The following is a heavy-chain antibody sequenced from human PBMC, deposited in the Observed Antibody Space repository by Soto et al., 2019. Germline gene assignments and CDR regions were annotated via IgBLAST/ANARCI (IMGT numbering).Heavy chain of an antibody. CDR1: GFTFSDYY. J-gene: IGHJ6*02. CDR2: ISSSSSYT. V-gene: IGHV3-11*06. CDR3: ARARSTGAYYYYYGMDV. D-gene: IGHD2-2*01. Sequence: GGSLRLSCAASGFTFSDYYMSWIRQAPGKGLEWVSYISSSSSYTNYADSVKGRFTISRDNAKNSLYLQMNSLRAEDTAVYYCARARSTGAYYYYYGMDVWGQGTTVTVSS.